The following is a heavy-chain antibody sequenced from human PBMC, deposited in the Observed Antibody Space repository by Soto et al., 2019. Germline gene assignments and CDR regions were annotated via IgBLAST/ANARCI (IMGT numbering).Heavy chain of an antibody. CDR2: ISGSGGST. V-gene: IGHV3-23*01. D-gene: IGHD3-22*01. Sequence: VGSLRLSCAASGFTFSSYAMSWVRQAPGKGLEWVSAISGSGGSTYYADSVKGRFTISRDNSKNTLYLQMNSLRAEDTAVYYCAKDPMIVVVMDYFDYWGQGTLVTVS. J-gene: IGHJ4*02. CDR3: AKDPMIVVVMDYFDY. CDR1: GFTFSSYA.